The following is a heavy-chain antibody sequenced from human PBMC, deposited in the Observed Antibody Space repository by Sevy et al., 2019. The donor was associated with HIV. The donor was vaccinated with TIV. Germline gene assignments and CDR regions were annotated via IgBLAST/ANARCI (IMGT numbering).Heavy chain of an antibody. D-gene: IGHD3-9*01. CDR1: GGSISSSSYY. V-gene: IGHV4-39*01. CDR2: IYYSGGT. J-gene: IGHJ5*02. Sequence: SETLSLTCTVSGGSISSSSYYWGWIRQPPGKGLEWIGSIYYSGGTYYNPSLKSRVTISVDTSKNQFSLKLSSVTAADTAVYYCARHEYDILTGSNNWFDPWGQGTLVTVSS. CDR3: ARHEYDILTGSNNWFDP.